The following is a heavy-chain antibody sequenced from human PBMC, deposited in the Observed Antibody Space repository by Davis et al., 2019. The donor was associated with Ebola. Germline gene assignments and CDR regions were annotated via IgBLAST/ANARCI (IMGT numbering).Heavy chain of an antibody. CDR3: PRARQYQLLSSFDLDYYYYMDV. CDR1: GCSVSSGAYY. D-gene: IGHD2-2*01. Sequence: SETLSPTCTVSGCSVSSGAYYGTWIRQPPGKGLECFGYIYYSGSTNYNPSLKSQVTISVDTSKNQFSLKLSSVTAADTAVYYCPRARQYQLLSSFDLDYYYYMDVWGKGTTVTVSS. J-gene: IGHJ6*03. CDR2: IYYSGST. V-gene: IGHV4-61*08.